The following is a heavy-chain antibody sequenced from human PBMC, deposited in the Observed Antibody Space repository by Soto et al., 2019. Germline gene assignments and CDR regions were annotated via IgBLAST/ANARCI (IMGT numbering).Heavy chain of an antibody. D-gene: IGHD3-10*01. J-gene: IGHJ3*02. CDR3: ARDVGHESITYNDAFDI. CDR2: VSAYRGYT. Sequence: ASVKVSCKASGYSFSTYENNWLRQAPGQVLVWMGWVSAYRGYTDYAEKFQDRVTMTTDTSTSTAYMELRSLRYDDTAVYYCARDVGHESITYNDAFDIWGQGTMVTVSS. V-gene: IGHV1-18*01. CDR1: GYSFSTYE.